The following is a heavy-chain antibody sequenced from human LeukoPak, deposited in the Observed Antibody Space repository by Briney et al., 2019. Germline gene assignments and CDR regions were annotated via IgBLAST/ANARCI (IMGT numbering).Heavy chain of an antibody. Sequence: NASETLSLTCTVSGDSISSHYWSWIRQPPGKGLEWIGYFHHSGITNYNPSLKSRVTMTIDTSKTHFSLKLSSVTAADTAVYYCARERYGIFDYWGQGTLVTVSS. V-gene: IGHV4-59*11. J-gene: IGHJ4*02. CDR1: GDSISSHY. CDR2: FHHSGIT. D-gene: IGHD2-15*01. CDR3: ARERYGIFDY.